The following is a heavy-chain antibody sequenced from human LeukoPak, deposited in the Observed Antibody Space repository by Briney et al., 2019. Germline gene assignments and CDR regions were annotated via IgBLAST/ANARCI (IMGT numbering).Heavy chain of an antibody. CDR3: ARALVVVAATHPRRSTRYYYGMDV. CDR2: SNPNSGDT. D-gene: IGHD2-15*01. V-gene: IGHV1-2*02. Sequence: ASVKVSCKASGYTFSGYYMHWVRHAPGQGLEWLGWSNPNSGDTHYAQKFQGRVTMTRDTSINTSYMELSSLRSEDTAVYYCARALVVVAATHPRRSTRYYYGMDVWGQGTTVTVSS. CDR1: GYTFSGYY. J-gene: IGHJ6*02.